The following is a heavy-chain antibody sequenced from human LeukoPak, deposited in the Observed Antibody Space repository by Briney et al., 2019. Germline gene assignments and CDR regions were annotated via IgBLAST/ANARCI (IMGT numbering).Heavy chain of an antibody. CDR3: ARGFITIFGVVTSGFDY. J-gene: IGHJ4*02. CDR2: VTKDGYQS. Sequence: GGSLRLSCAGSGFTFTDYWMHWVRQAPGKGLEWVASVTKDGYQSYYVDSAKGRFTISRDNAKNSVYLQMSSLRGEDTAVYYCARGFITIFGVVTSGFDYWGQGTLVTVSS. CDR1: GFTFTDYW. V-gene: IGHV3-7*04. D-gene: IGHD3-3*01.